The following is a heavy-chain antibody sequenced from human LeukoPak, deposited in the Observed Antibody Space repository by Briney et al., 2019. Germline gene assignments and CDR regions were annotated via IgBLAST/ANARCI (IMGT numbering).Heavy chain of an antibody. V-gene: IGHV3-30*18. CDR1: GFTFSSYG. J-gene: IGHJ4*02. CDR3: AKSGYSSSWCFRYFDY. D-gene: IGHD6-13*01. CDR2: ISYDGSNK. Sequence: PGGSLRLSCAASGFTFSSYGMHWVRQAPGKGLEWVAVISYDGSNKYYADSVKGRFTISRDNSKNTLYLQMNSLRAEGTAVYYCAKSGYSSSWCFRYFDYWGQGTLVTVSS.